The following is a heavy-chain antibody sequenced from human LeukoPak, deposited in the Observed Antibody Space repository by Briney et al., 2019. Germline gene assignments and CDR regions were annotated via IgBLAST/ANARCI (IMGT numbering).Heavy chain of an antibody. V-gene: IGHV3-21*04. CDR2: ISSSSSYI. Sequence: GGSLRLSCAASGFTFSSYWMTWVRHAPGMGLEWVSSISSSSSYIYYADSVKGRFTISRDNAKTSLYLQMNSLRAEDTAVYYCAKDRPGVAAPRWFDPWGQGTLVTVSS. CDR1: GFTFSSYW. CDR3: AKDRPGVAAPRWFDP. D-gene: IGHD6-13*01. J-gene: IGHJ5*02.